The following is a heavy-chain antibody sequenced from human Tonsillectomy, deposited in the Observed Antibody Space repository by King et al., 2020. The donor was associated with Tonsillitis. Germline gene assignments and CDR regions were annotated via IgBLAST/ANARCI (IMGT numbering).Heavy chain of an antibody. CDR1: GISLSRSGMC. CDR2: IDWEDDK. V-gene: IGHV2-70*11. J-gene: IGHJ6*02. Sequence: VTLKESGPALVKPTQTLTLTCTFSGISLSRSGMCVSWIRQPPGKALEWVARIDWEDDKYYSKSLKTRLTIYKDTSKNQVVLTMTNKDPVDTATYYCARTLGTALYTYCFAMDVWGQGTTVTVSS. D-gene: IGHD2-21*02. CDR3: ARTLGTALYTYCFAMDV.